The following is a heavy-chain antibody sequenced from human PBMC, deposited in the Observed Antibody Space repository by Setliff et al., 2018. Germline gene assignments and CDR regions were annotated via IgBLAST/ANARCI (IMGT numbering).Heavy chain of an antibody. CDR1: GGTFSTYP. V-gene: IGHV1-69*13. CDR2: IIPIYGTA. Sequence: GASVKVSCKSSGGTFSTYPINWVRQAPGQGLEWMGGIIPIYGTANCAQKFQDRVTITADESTNTAYMELSSLRSDDSAMYYCARATGAPNWFDPWGQGTQVTVSS. J-gene: IGHJ5*02. CDR3: ARATGAPNWFDP. D-gene: IGHD7-27*01.